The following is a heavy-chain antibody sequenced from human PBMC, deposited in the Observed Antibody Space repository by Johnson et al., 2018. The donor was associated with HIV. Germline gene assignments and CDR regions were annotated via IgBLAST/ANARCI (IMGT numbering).Heavy chain of an antibody. Sequence: LQLVESGGGLVQPGGSLRLSCAASGFAFRTYWMVWVRQVPGKRPVWVARIYNDGSRTTYADSVRGLFPISRDNAKYTVDLQMNSLRVEDTAVYYCAKVDCGGDTCAGYDPFDLWGQGTLVTVSS. CDR2: IYNDGSRT. V-gene: IGHV3-74*03. J-gene: IGHJ3*01. CDR3: AKVDCGGDTCAGYDPFDL. CDR1: GFAFRTYW. D-gene: IGHD2-21*01.